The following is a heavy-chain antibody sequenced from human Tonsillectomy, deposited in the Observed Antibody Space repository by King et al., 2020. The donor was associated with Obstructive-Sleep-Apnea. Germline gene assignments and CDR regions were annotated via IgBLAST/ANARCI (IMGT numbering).Heavy chain of an antibody. Sequence: VQLVESGGGLVQPGGSLRLSCAASGFTFSSYNMNWVRQAPEKGLEWVSYISSSSNTIYYADSVKGRFTISRDNAKNSLYLQMNSLRAEDTAVYYCAKEDYDDYFDDGGQGTVVTVSS. V-gene: IGHV3-48*04. CDR2: ISSSSNTI. D-gene: IGHD4-17*01. J-gene: IGHJ4*02. CDR1: GFTFSSYN. CDR3: AKEDYDDYFDD.